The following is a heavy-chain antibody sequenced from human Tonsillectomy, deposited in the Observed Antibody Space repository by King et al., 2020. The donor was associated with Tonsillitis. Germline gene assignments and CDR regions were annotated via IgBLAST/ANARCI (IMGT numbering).Heavy chain of an antibody. CDR3: VQEAGPWAPLDS. V-gene: IGHV3-33*05. J-gene: IGHJ5*01. D-gene: IGHD4-11*01. CDR1: GFVFSGFG. Sequence: VQLVESGGGVVQPGTSLTLSCAPSGFVFSGFGMHWVRQAPGKGLEWVAVISNDGTNQDYLDSVKGRFFVSRDNSRNTLDLHMSSLRVEDTAIYYCVQEAGPWAPLDSWGLGALVTVPS. CDR2: ISNDGTNQ.